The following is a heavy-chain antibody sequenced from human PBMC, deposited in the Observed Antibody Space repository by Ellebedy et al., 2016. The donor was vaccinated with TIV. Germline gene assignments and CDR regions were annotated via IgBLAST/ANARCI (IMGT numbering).Heavy chain of an antibody. J-gene: IGHJ4*02. Sequence: GGSLRLXXAASGFSFSSYAMSWVRQAPGKGLEWVSRIGGSDGSTHYADSVKGRFTISRDNSKSTLYLQMNSLRAEDTAMYYCAKGYYYGGAPFDYWGQGTLVTVSS. V-gene: IGHV3-23*01. CDR3: AKGYYYGGAPFDY. CDR2: IGGSDGST. CDR1: GFSFSSYA. D-gene: IGHD4-23*01.